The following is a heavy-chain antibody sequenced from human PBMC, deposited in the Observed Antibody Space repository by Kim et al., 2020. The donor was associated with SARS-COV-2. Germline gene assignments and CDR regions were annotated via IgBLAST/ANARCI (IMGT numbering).Heavy chain of an antibody. V-gene: IGHV4-34*01. D-gene: IGHD2-2*01. Sequence: SETLSLTCAVYGGSFSGYYWSWIRQPPGKGLEWIGEINHSGSTNYNPSLKSRVTISVDTSKNQFSLKLSSVTAADTAVYYCARGPVPHHYYYGMDVWGQETTVTVSS. J-gene: IGHJ6*02. CDR1: GGSFSGYY. CDR2: INHSGST. CDR3: ARGPVPHHYYYGMDV.